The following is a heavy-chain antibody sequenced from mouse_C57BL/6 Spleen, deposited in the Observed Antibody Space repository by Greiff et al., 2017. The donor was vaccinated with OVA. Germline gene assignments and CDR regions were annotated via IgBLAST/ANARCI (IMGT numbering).Heavy chain of an antibody. CDR2: IHPNSGST. D-gene: IGHD1-1*01. CDR1: GYTFTSYW. J-gene: IGHJ2*01. Sequence: QVQLQQPGAELVKPGASVTLSCNASGYTFTSYWMHWVKQRPGQGLQWIGMIHPNSGSTNYNEKFKSKATLTVDKSSSTAYMQLSSLTSEDSAVYYCAATVAFDYWGQGTTLTVSS. CDR3: AATVAFDY. V-gene: IGHV1-64*01.